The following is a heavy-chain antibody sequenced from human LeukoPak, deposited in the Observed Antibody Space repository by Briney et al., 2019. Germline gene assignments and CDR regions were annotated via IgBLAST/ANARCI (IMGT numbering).Heavy chain of an antibody. CDR2: ISYDGINK. J-gene: IGHJ4*02. CDR1: GFTFSSFG. V-gene: IGHV3-30*18. D-gene: IGHD6-13*01. CDR3: AKDMDVEAAGFSFDY. Sequence: HPGRSLRLSCTASGFTFSSFGMHWVRQAPGKALEWVSIISYDGINKYFSDSVKGRFTISRDNSKNTLYLQMNSLRREDTAVYYCAKDMDVEAAGFSFDYWGQGTLVTVSS.